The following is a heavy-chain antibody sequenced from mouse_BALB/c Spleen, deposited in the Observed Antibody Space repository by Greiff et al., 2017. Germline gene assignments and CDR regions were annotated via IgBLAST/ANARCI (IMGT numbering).Heavy chain of an antibody. V-gene: IGHV5-6-5*01. CDR3: AREALTTVVAEGFAY. D-gene: IGHD1-1*01. CDR1: GFTFSSYA. Sequence: EVKLVESGGGLVKPGGSLKLSCAASGFTFSSYAMSWVRQTPEKRLEWVASISSGGSTYYPDSVKGRFTISRDNARNILYLQMSSLRSEDTAMYYCAREALTTVVAEGFAYWGQGTLVTVSA. J-gene: IGHJ3*01. CDR2: ISSGGST.